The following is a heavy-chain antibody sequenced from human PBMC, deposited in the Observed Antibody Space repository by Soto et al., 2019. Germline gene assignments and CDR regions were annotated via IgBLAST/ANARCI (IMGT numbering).Heavy chain of an antibody. Sequence: GESLKISCKGSGYSFTTYWIGWVRQMPGKGLEWMGIIFPGDSDTRYSPSFQGQVTISVDKSITTAYLKWSSLKASDTAIYSCARDGFWSGYQYYGMDVCGKGTTVTX. J-gene: IGHJ6*04. D-gene: IGHD3-3*01. V-gene: IGHV5-51*01. CDR3: ARDGFWSGYQYYGMDV. CDR2: IFPGDSDT. CDR1: GYSFTTYW.